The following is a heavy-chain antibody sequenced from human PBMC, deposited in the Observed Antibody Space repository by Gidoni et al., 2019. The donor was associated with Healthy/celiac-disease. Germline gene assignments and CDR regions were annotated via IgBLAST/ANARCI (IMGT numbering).Heavy chain of an antibody. D-gene: IGHD4-17*01. Sequence: QLQLQASRPGPVNPSEPLSLTCTSSGGSISSSSYYCGWIRQPPGKGLQWIGSIYYSGSTYYNPSLKSRVTISVDTAKNQFSLKLSAVTAADTAVYYCASSTYGVGAFDIWGQGTMVTVSS. CDR2: IYYSGST. CDR3: ASSTYGVGAFDI. CDR1: GGSISSSSYY. J-gene: IGHJ3*02. V-gene: IGHV4-39*07.